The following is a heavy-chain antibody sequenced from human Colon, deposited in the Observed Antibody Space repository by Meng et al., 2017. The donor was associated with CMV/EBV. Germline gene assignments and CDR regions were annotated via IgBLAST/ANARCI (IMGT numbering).Heavy chain of an antibody. J-gene: IGHJ4*02. CDR3: ARDNVVVVPAAIHY. CDR2: IKQDGSEK. D-gene: IGHD2-2*01. CDR1: GFTFSSNW. Sequence: GESLKISCAASGFTFSSNWMNWVRQAPGKGLEWVANIKQDGSEKYYVDSVKGRFTISRDNAKNSLYLQMNSLRAEDTAVYYCARDNVVVVPAAIHYWGQGTLVTVSS. V-gene: IGHV3-7*01.